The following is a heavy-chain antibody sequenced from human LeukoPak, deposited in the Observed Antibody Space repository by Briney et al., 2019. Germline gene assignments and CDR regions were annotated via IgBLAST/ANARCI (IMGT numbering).Heavy chain of an antibody. V-gene: IGHV1-69*13. D-gene: IGHD4-17*01. CDR3: ARGKTYGDYFFDY. Sequence: GASVTVSCKASGGTFSSYAISWVRQAPGQGLEWMGGIIPIFGTANYAQKFQGRVTITADESTSTAYMELSSLRSEDTAVYYCARGKTYGDYFFDYWGQGTLVTVSS. CDR2: IIPIFGTA. J-gene: IGHJ4*02. CDR1: GGTFSSYA.